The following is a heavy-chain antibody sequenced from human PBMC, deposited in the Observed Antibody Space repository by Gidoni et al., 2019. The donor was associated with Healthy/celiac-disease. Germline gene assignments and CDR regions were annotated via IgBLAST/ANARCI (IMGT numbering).Heavy chain of an antibody. CDR1: GFTFSSYG. D-gene: IGHD2-21*02. Sequence: QVQLVESGGGVVQPGRSLRLSCAASGFTFSSYGMHWVRQAPGKGLGWVAVIWYDGSNKYYADSVKGRFTISRDNSKNTLYLQMNSLRAEDTAVYYCARAHLISRRDNTFDYWGQGTLVTVSS. CDR3: ARAHLISRRDNTFDY. J-gene: IGHJ4*02. V-gene: IGHV3-33*01. CDR2: IWYDGSNK.